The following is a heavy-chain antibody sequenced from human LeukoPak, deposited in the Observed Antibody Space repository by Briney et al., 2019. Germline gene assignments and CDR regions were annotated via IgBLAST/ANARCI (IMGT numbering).Heavy chain of an antibody. V-gene: IGHV3-30-3*01. Sequence: GGSLRLSCVGSGFPFSRYALHWIRQAPGKGLEWMAVMSFDGSKDYADSAKGRFTISRDNSRNTLYLQIDDLRPEDTAMFFCARDWSHDYWGQGTLVADSS. D-gene: IGHD3-3*01. CDR1: GFPFSRYA. CDR2: MSFDGSK. CDR3: ARDWSHDY. J-gene: IGHJ4*02.